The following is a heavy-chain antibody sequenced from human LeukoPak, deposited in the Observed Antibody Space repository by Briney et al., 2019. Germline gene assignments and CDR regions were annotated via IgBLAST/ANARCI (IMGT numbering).Heavy chain of an antibody. CDR2: ISYDGSNK. CDR3: ARVPVAGPVGRYFQH. V-gene: IGHV3-30-3*01. J-gene: IGHJ1*01. Sequence: GGSLRLSCAASGFTFSSYAMHWVRQAPGKGLEWVAVISYDGSNKYYADSVKGRFTISRDNSKNTLYLQMNSLRAEDTAVYYCARVPVAGPVGRYFQHWGQGTLVTVSS. CDR1: GFTFSSYA. D-gene: IGHD6-19*01.